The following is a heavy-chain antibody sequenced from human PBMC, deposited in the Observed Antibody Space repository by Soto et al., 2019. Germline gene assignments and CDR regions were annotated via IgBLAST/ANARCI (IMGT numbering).Heavy chain of an antibody. V-gene: IGHV3-48*02. CDR1: GFTFSTFS. Sequence: GGSLRLSLAASGFTFSTFSMNWVRQAPGKGLEWVSYISGTYAIYYADSVQGRFTISRDNAKNSVYLQMNSLRDEDTAIYYCARDLNWGIDYWGQGALVTVSS. CDR2: ISGTYAI. CDR3: ARDLNWGIDY. D-gene: IGHD7-27*01. J-gene: IGHJ4*02.